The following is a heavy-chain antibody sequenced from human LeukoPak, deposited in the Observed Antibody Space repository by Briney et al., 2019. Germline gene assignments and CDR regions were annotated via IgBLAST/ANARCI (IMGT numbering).Heavy chain of an antibody. CDR1: GFSFNKYG. CDR3: AKDLRSSGRYGGVDY. D-gene: IGHD6-19*01. CDR2: IRSDESHK. J-gene: IGHJ4*02. V-gene: IGHV3-30*02. Sequence: GGSLRLSCAASGFSFNKYGMHWVRQAPGKGLEWVAFIRSDESHKYYGDSVKGRFIISRDNSKNTLYLQMNSLRVEDTAVYYCAKDLRSSGRYGGVDYWGQGTLVTVSS.